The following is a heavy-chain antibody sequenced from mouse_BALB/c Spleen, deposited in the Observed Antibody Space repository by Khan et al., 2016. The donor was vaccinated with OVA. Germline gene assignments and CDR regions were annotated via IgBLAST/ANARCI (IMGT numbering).Heavy chain of an antibody. CDR1: GYSFTSDYA. J-gene: IGHJ4*01. D-gene: IGHD2-12*01. CDR2: ITSTGTT. V-gene: IGHV3-2*02. Sequence: VQLQQSGPGLVKPSQSLSLTCTVTGYSFTSDYAWNLIRQFPGNKLEWMVYITSTGTTSYNPTLKSRITITRDTSKNQFFLQLKSVTTEDTATYYGARSLYYSYGYGLDYWGRGTSVTVSS. CDR3: ARSLYYSYGYGLDY.